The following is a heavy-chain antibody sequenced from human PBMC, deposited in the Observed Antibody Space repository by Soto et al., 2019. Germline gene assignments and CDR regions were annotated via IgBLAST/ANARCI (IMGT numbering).Heavy chain of an antibody. J-gene: IGHJ4*02. CDR2: IYSGGST. V-gene: IGHV3-53*01. CDR3: AREPEPHRSGGSCYSDY. D-gene: IGHD2-15*01. Sequence: LRLWNGASGFTGVSNYGRWVRQAPGKGLEWVSVIYSGGSTYYADSVKGRFTISRDNSKNTLYLQMNSLRAEDTAVYYCAREPEPHRSGGSCYSDYPGQGPLLTGSS. CDR1: GFTGVSNY.